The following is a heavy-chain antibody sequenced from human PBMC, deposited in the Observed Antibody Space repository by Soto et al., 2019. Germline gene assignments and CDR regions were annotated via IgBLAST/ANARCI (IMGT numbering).Heavy chain of an antibody. V-gene: IGHV3-66*01. CDR3: ARDKGYYYGSGRPPADAFDI. Sequence: EVQLVESGGGLVQPGGSLRLSCAASGFTVSSNYMSWVRQAPGKGLEWVSVIYSGGSTHYADSVKGRFTISSDNSKNTLYLQMNSLRAEDTAVYYCARDKGYYYGSGRPPADAFDIWGQGTMVTVSS. CDR2: IYSGGST. J-gene: IGHJ3*02. CDR1: GFTVSSNY. D-gene: IGHD3-10*01.